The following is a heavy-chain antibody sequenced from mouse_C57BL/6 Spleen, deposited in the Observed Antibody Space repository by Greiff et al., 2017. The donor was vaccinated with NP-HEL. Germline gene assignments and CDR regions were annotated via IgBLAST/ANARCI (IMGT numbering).Heavy chain of an antibody. CDR3: ARSYGNYPLLLAMDY. CDR1: GFSLSTSGMG. D-gene: IGHD2-1*01. J-gene: IGHJ4*01. Sequence: QVTLKESGPGILQSSQTLRLTCSFSGFSLSTSGMGVSWIRQPSGKGLEWLAHIYWDDDKRYNPSLKSRLTISKDTSRNQVFLKITSVDTADTATYYCARSYGNYPLLLAMDYWGQGTSVTVSS. CDR2: IYWDDDK. V-gene: IGHV8-12*01.